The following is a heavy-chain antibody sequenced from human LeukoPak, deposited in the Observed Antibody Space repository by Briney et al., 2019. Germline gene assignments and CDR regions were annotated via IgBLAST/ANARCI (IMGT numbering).Heavy chain of an antibody. CDR3: VREKDYYYGMDV. Sequence: PGGSLRLSCAASGFTFSSYWMHWVRQAPGKGLVWVSRINSDGSSTNYADSVKGRFTISRDNAKNTLYLQMNSLRAEDTAVYYCVREKDYYYGMDVWGQGTTVTVSS. CDR1: GFTFSSYW. V-gene: IGHV3-74*01. CDR2: INSDGSST. J-gene: IGHJ6*02.